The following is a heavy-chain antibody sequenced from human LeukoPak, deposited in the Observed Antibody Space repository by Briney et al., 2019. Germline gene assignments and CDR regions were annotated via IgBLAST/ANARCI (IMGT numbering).Heavy chain of an antibody. V-gene: IGHV3-74*01. CDR3: VRDGYSYGFMLAFDI. CDR2: INSDGSST. D-gene: IGHD5-18*01. J-gene: IGHJ3*02. CDR1: GFTFSGYW. Sequence: GGSLRLSCAASGFTFSGYWMHWVRQAPGKGLVWVSRINSDGSSTSYADSVKGRFTISRDSAKNTLYLQMNSLRAEDTAVYCCVRDGYSYGFMLAFDIWGLGTRVTVSS.